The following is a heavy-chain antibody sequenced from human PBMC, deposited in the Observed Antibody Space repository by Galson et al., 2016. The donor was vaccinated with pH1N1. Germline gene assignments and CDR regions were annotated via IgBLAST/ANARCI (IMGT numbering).Heavy chain of an antibody. CDR2: TNQDGSQK. D-gene: IGHD6-13*01. V-gene: IGHV3-7*01. CDR1: GFIFGDHW. J-gene: IGHJ4*02. Sequence: SLRLSCAASGFIFGDHWMSWVRQAPDKGLEWVANTNQDGSQKYYVDSVRGRFTISRDNAKNSVSLQMNSLRPDDTGVYYCVRAIGAAASFWGQGTLVTVSS. CDR3: VRAIGAAASF.